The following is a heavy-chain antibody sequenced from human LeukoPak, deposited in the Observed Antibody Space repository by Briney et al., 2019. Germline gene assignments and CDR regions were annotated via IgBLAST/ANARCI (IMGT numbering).Heavy chain of an antibody. CDR2: IQGDERSA. Sequence: GGSLRLSCEGSGFMFSGYWMHWVRQAPGKGLVWVSRIQGDERSASYGDSVRGRFTISKDNAKNILYLQMDSLRVEDTAVYYCVRGHTGTIFGVVPVNPLGYWGQGTLVTVSS. CDR1: GFMFSGYW. V-gene: IGHV3-74*01. CDR3: VRGHTGTIFGVVPVNPLGY. D-gene: IGHD3-3*01. J-gene: IGHJ4*02.